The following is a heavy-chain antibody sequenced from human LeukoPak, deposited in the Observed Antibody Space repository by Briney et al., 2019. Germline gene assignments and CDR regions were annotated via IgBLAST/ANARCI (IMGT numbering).Heavy chain of an antibody. D-gene: IGHD6-19*01. Sequence: GGSLRLSCAASRFTLSNYWMSWVRQAPGKGLEWVANIKQDGIETYYVDSVKGRFTISRDNAKNSLSLQRNSRRAEDTAVYYCARQRGSGCLDYSGQETLGTVSS. V-gene: IGHV3-7*01. CDR3: ARQRGSGCLDY. J-gene: IGHJ4*02. CDR1: RFTLSNYW. CDR2: IKQDGIET.